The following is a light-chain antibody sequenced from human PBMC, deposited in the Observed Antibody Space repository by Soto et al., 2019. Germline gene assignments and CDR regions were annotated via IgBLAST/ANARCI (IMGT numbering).Light chain of an antibody. CDR1: HSVTSNY. V-gene: IGKV3-20*01. CDR3: QQYGSSPTT. CDR2: GAS. J-gene: IGKJ1*01. Sequence: EMVLTQSPATLSLSPGERATLSCRASHSVTSNYLAWYQQKPGKAPRLLIFGASIRATGIPDRFSGSGSGTDFTLTISRLEPEDFAVYHCQQYGSSPTTFGQGTKVDIK.